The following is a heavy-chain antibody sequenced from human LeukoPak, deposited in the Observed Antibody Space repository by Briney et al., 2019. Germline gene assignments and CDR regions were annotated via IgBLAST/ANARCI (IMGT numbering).Heavy chain of an antibody. CDR2: MNPNSGNT. Sequence: ASVKVSCKASGYTFTSYDINWVRQATGQGLEWMGWMNPNSGNTGYAQKFQGRVTMTRNTSISTAYMELSSLRSEDTAVYYCARGSTYYDSSGQVPFDYWGQGTLVTVSS. CDR3: ARGSTYYDSSGQVPFDY. D-gene: IGHD3-22*01. V-gene: IGHV1-8*01. CDR1: GYTFTSYD. J-gene: IGHJ4*02.